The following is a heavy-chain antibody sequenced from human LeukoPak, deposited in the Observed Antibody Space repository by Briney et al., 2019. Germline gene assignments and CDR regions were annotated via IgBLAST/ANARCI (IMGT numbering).Heavy chain of an antibody. V-gene: IGHV4-39*01. D-gene: IGHD4-17*01. CDR1: GGSISSSSYY. J-gene: IGHJ3*02. CDR2: IYYSGRT. CDR3: ARPSTVTGLRDAFDI. Sequence: PWDTLSLTCTVSGGSISSSSYYWGCIRQPPGKGLERSGGIYYSGRTYYNPSLKSRVTISVDTSKNQFSLKLSSVTAADTAVYYCARPSTVTGLRDAFDIWGQGTMVTVSS.